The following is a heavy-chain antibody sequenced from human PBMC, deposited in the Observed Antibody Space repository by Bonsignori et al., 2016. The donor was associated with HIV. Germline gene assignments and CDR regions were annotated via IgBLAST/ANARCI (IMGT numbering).Heavy chain of an antibody. Sequence: VRQAPGKGLEWVSSISSSSSYIYYADSVKGRFTISRDNAKNSLYLQMNSLRAEDAAVYYCARDRGIPLLYYYYMDVWGKGTTVTVSS. CDR3: ARDRGIPLLYYYYMDV. D-gene: IGHD6-13*01. V-gene: IGHV3-21*01. J-gene: IGHJ6*03. CDR2: ISSSSSYI.